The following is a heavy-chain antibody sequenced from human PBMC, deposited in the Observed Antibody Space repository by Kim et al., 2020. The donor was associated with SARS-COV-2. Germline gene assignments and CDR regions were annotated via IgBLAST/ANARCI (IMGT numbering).Heavy chain of an antibody. CDR2: ISAYNGNT. V-gene: IGHV1-18*01. CDR1: GYTFTSYG. Sequence: ASVKVSCKASGYTFTSYGISWVRQAPGQGLEWMGWISAYNGNTNYAQKLQGRVTMTTDTSTSTAYMELRSLRSDDTAVYYCARVGYSSSWYARHFDYWGQGTLVTVSS. CDR3: ARVGYSSSWYARHFDY. D-gene: IGHD6-13*01. J-gene: IGHJ4*02.